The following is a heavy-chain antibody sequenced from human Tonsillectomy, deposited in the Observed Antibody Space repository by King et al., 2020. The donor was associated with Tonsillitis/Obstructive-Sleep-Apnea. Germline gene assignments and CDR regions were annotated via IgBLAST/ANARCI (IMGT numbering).Heavy chain of an antibody. Sequence: VQLVESGGGVVQPGRSLRLSCAASGFTFTTYALHWVRQAPGTGLEWVAVISYDGRNKYYADSVKGRFTISRDNSKHTLYLQMNSLRAEDTAVYYCARDRGDLEFYFMAVWGKGTTVTVSS. D-gene: IGHD3-3*01. J-gene: IGHJ6*03. V-gene: IGHV3-30*04. CDR2: ISYDGRNK. CDR1: GFTFTTYA. CDR3: ARDRGDLEFYFMAV.